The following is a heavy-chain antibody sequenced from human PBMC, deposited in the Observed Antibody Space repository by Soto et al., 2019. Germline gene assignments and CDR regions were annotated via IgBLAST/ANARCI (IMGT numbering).Heavy chain of an antibody. CDR1: SGSVSSNSYY. D-gene: IGHD3-22*01. Sequence: SETLSLTCTVSSGSVSSNSYYWSWIRQPPGKGLEWIGYIYYSWSTKYNPSLKSRVTISVDTSKNQFSLKLSSVTAADTAVYYCASATYYYDSSGYPDYWGRGTLVTVSS. CDR3: ASATYYYDSSGYPDY. CDR2: IYYSWST. J-gene: IGHJ4*02. V-gene: IGHV4-61*01.